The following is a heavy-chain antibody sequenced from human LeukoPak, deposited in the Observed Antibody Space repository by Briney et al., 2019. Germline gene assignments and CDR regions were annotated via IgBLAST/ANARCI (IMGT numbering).Heavy chain of an antibody. Sequence: SGTLSLTCTGSGGSISSYYWSWIRQPPGKGREGIGYIYYSGSTNYNPSLKSRVTISVDTSKNQFSLQLSPVPAADTAVYYCARLINMVRGVFDYWGQGTLVTVSS. CDR1: GGSISSYY. CDR3: ARLINMVRGVFDY. CDR2: IYYSGST. D-gene: IGHD3-10*01. J-gene: IGHJ4*02. V-gene: IGHV4-59*01.